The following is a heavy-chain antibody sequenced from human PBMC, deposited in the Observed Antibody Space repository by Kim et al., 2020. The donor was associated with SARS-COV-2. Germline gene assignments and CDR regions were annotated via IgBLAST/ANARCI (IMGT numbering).Heavy chain of an antibody. CDR2: MNPNSGNT. J-gene: IGHJ3*02. CDR3: ARGNRKVTKDAFDI. CDR1: GYTFTSYD. V-gene: IGHV1-8*01. D-gene: IGHD2-21*02. Sequence: ASVKVSCKASGYTFTSYDINWVRQATGQGLEWMGWMNPNSGNTGYAQKFQGRATMTRNTSISTAYMELSSLRSEDTAVYYCARGNRKVTKDAFDIWGQGPMVTVSS.